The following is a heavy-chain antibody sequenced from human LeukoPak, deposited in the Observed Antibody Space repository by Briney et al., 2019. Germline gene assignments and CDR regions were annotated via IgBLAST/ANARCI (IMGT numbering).Heavy chain of an antibody. D-gene: IGHD3-10*01. CDR1: GYTFTSYA. V-gene: IGHV7-4-1*02. CDR3: ARKFLGSRGYYFDY. Sequence: ASVTVSCKASGYTFTSYAMNWVRQAPGQGLEWMGWINTNTGNPTYAQGFTGRFVFSLDTSVSTAYLQISSLRSEDTAVYYCARKFLGSRGYYFDYWGQGTLVTVSS. J-gene: IGHJ4*02. CDR2: INTNTGNP.